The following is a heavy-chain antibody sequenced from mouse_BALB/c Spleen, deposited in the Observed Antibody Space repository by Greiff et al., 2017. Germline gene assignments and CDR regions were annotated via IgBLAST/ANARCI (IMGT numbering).Heavy chain of an antibody. CDR2: ISNGGGST. CDR1: GFTFSSYT. CDR3: ARHPYGNYDYAMDY. V-gene: IGHV5-12-2*01. D-gene: IGHD2-1*01. J-gene: IGHJ4*01. Sequence: EVQGVESGGGLVQPGGSLKLSCAASGFTFSSYTMSWVRQTPEKRLEWVAYISNGGGSTYYPDTVKGRFTISRDNAKNTLYLQMSSLKSEDTAMYYCARHPYGNYDYAMDYWGQGTSVTVSS.